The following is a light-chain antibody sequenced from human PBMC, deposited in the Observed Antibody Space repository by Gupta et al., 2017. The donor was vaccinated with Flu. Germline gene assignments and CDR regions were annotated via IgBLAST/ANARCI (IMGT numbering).Light chain of an antibody. CDR3: QQSYSTQWT. V-gene: IGKV1-39*01. J-gene: IGKJ1*01. CDR2: AAS. CDR1: QSISSY. Sequence: DIQMTQSPSSLSASVGDRVTITCRASQSISSYLNWYQQKPGKAPKLRIYAASSLKSGVPSRFSGSGCGTDFTLTISSRQPEDFATYYFQQSYSTQWTFGQGTKVEIK.